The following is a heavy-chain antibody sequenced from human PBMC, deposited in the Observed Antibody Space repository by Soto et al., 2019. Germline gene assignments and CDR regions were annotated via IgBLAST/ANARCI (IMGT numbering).Heavy chain of an antibody. CDR2: IYYSGST. D-gene: IGHD3-22*01. CDR3: ARDPVPGITMIVVASVFDP. V-gene: IGHV4-39*02. J-gene: IGHJ5*02. Sequence: PSGTLSLTSTVTGDSISSRSYYWGWIRQPPGKGLEWIGSIYYSGSTYNNPSLRSRVSMSIDTSKDQFSLKLKSVTAADTAVYYCARDPVPGITMIVVASVFDPWGQGTLVTVSS. CDR1: GDSISSRSYY.